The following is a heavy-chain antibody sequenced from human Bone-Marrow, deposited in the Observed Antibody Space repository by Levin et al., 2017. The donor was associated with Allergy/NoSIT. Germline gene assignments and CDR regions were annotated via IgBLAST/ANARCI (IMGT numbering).Heavy chain of an antibody. CDR2: IYYSGST. Sequence: NPSETLSLTCSVSGGSISSPSYYWGWIRQPPGKGLEWIGTIYYSGSTYYNPSLKSRVTISVDTSKNQFSLKLSSVTAADTAVYYCARDQGSGSSWSYYFDYWGQGTLVTVSS. V-gene: IGHV4-39*07. CDR3: ARDQGSGSSWSYYFDY. J-gene: IGHJ4*02. CDR1: GGSISSPSYY. D-gene: IGHD6-13*01.